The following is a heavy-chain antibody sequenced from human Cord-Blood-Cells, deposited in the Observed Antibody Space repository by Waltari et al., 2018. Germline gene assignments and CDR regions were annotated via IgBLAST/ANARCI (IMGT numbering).Heavy chain of an antibody. J-gene: IGHJ4*02. Sequence: QVQLVQLGAEVKKHGASVKASCKASGYTFTGYYMPWVRQAPGQGLEWMGWINPNRGGTNYAQKFQGRVTMTRDTSISTAYMELSRLRSDDTAVYYCARDFYMWGDLDYWGQGTLVTVSS. CDR1: GYTFTGYY. CDR3: ARDFYMWGDLDY. CDR2: INPNRGGT. V-gene: IGHV1-2*02. D-gene: IGHD3-16*01.